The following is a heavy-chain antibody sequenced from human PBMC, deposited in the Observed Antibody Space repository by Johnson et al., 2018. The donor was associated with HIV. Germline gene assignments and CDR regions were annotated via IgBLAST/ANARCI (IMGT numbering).Heavy chain of an antibody. D-gene: IGHD6-6*01. CDR1: GFTFSSYA. Sequence: VQLVESGGGLVQPGGSLRLSCAASGFTFSSYALTWVRQAPGRGLEWVSTISGSGGSTYYADSVKGRFTISRDSSRNTLYLQMNSLRAEDTAVYYCSSTIAARGAFDIWGQGTMVTVSS. V-gene: IGHV3-23*04. J-gene: IGHJ3*02. CDR3: SSTIAARGAFDI. CDR2: ISGSGGST.